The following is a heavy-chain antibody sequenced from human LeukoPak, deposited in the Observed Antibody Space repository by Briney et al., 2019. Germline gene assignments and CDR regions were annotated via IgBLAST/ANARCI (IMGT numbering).Heavy chain of an antibody. V-gene: IGHV3-21*04. CDR3: AKLLLVGATEPDWYFDL. CDR1: GFTFSSYS. CDR2: ISSSSSYI. D-gene: IGHD1-26*01. J-gene: IGHJ2*01. Sequence: PGGSLRLSCAASGFTFSSYSMNWVRQAPGKGLEWVSSISSSSSYIYYADSVKGRFTISRDNAKNSLYLQMNSLRAEDTAVYYCAKLLLVGATEPDWYFDLWGRGTLVTVSS.